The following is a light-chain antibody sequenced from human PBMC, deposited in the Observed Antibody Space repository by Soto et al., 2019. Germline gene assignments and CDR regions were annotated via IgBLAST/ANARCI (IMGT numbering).Light chain of an antibody. Sequence: QSALTQPASVSGSPGQSITISCTGTSSDVGGYNYVSWFQQHPGQVPKLTIYEVTNRPSGVSNRFSGSKSGNTASLTISGLQPEDEADYYCSSYTSSDTWVFGGGTKVTVL. CDR3: SSYTSSDTWV. V-gene: IGLV2-14*01. CDR2: EVT. J-gene: IGLJ3*02. CDR1: SSDVGGYNY.